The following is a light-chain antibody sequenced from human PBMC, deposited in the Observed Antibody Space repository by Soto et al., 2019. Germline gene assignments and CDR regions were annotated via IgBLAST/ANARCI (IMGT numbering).Light chain of an antibody. CDR3: QKYNSSPLT. CDR1: QGITSY. V-gene: IGKV1-27*01. Sequence: DIQMTQSPSSLSASVGDRVTINCRACQGITSYLDWYQQKPGKVPKILIYAASTFQSEVPSRFSGRGSGTDFTLTISSLQPEDVATYYCQKYNSSPLTFVGGTKVEIK. J-gene: IGKJ4*01. CDR2: AAS.